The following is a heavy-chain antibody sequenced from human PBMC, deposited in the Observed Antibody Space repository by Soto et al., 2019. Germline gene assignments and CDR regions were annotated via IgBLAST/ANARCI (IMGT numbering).Heavy chain of an antibody. J-gene: IGHJ4*02. D-gene: IGHD2-15*01. CDR1: GDSFSRYK. CDR2: MYSSGYT. Sequence: SETLSLTCTVSGDSFSRYKWSWIRQPPGKGLEYIGYMYSSGYTDYNPSLKSRVTMSLDTPKNQYSLKLTSATAADTAVYYCAREWSAFDYWGQGTLVTVSS. V-gene: IGHV4-59*01. CDR3: AREWSAFDY.